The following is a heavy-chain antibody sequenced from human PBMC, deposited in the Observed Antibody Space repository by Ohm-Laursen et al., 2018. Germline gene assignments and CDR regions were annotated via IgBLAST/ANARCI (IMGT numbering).Heavy chain of an antibody. V-gene: IGHV3-23*01. D-gene: IGHD5-24*01. CDR1: GFTFSSYT. CDR3: AKDENMAIIRRLFDF. CDR2: ISGSGGST. Sequence: SLRLSCTASGFTFSSYTMSWVRQAPGEGLEWVSAISGSGGSTYYADSVKGRFTISRDNSKNTLYLEVNSLIPEDTAMYYCAKDENMAIIRRLFDFWGQGALVTVSS. J-gene: IGHJ4*02.